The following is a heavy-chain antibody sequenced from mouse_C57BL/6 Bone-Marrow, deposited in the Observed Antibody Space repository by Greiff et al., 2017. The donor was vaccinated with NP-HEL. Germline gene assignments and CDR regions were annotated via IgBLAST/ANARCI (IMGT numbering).Heavy chain of an antibody. J-gene: IGHJ3*01. V-gene: IGHV1-81*01. CDR1: GYTFTSYG. CDR3: ARPPLTAAWFAY. Sequence: QVHVKQSGAELARPGASVKLSCKASGYTFTSYGISWVKQRTGQGLEWIGEIYPRSGNTYYNEKFKGKATLTADKSSSTAYMELRSLTSEDSAVYFCARPPLTAAWFAYWGQGTLVTVSA. D-gene: IGHD4-1*01. CDR2: IYPRSGNT.